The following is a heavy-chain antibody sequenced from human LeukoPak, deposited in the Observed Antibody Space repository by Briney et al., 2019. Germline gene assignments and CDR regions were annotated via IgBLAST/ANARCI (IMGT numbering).Heavy chain of an antibody. Sequence: ASVKVSCTASGYTFTSYDINWVRQATGRGLEWMGWMNPNSGNTGYAQKFQGRVTMTRNTSISTAYMELSSLRSEDTAVYYCARGGVYCSSTSCYENWFDPWGQGTLVTVSS. CDR2: MNPNSGNT. J-gene: IGHJ5*02. CDR3: ARGGVYCSSTSCYENWFDP. CDR1: GYTFTSYD. D-gene: IGHD2-2*01. V-gene: IGHV1-8*01.